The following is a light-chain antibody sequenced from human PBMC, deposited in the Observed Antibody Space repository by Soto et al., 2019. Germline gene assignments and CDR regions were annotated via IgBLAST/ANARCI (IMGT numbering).Light chain of an antibody. V-gene: IGKV3-11*01. CDR3: QQRSNWPWTT. CDR2: GAS. Sequence: EIVLTQSPATLSLSPGESATLSCRASESVSIYISWYQQNPAQAPRLLIYGASNRATGIPTRFSGSGSGTDFSLTISSLEPEDFAVYYCQQRSNWPWTTFGQGTRVELK. CDR1: ESVSIY. J-gene: IGKJ1*01.